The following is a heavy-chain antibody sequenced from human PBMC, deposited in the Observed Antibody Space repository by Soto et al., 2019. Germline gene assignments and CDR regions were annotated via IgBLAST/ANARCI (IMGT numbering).Heavy chain of an antibody. CDR2: MNPETGDT. J-gene: IGHJ5*02. CDR3: ASALRATP. CDR1: GYTFTTYD. V-gene: IGHV1-8*01. Sequence: QVQVVQSGAEVKKPGASVKVSCKVSGYTFTTYDINWVRQAPGQGLEWMGWMNPETGDTGYGQQFQGRVTLSRNTSITTAYLELTNLRFEDTAVYYCASALRATPWGQGTLVTVSA.